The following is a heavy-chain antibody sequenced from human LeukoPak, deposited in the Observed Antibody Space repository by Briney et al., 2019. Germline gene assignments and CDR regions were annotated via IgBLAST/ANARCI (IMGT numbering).Heavy chain of an antibody. J-gene: IGHJ3*02. CDR1: GFTFSSYW. V-gene: IGHV3-7*01. D-gene: IGHD1-26*01. CDR3: ARVVVWELLMRAFDM. Sequence: GGSLRLSCAASGFTFSSYWMSWVRQAPGKGLEWVANIKQDGSEKYYVDSVKGRFTISRDNAKNSLYLQMNSVRAEDKAVYYCARVVVWELLMRAFDMWGQGTMVTVSS. CDR2: IKQDGSEK.